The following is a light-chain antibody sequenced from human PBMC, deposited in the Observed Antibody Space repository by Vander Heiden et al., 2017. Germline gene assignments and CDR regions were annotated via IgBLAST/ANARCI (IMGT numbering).Light chain of an antibody. CDR1: QSVLYSSKNKNY. V-gene: IGKV4-1*01. CDR3: QQYYSTPYT. J-gene: IGKJ2*01. CDR2: WAS. Sequence: IGMTESPDSLEVSLGERATINCKSSQSVLYSSKNKNYLAWYQQKPGQPPKLLIYWASTRESGVPDRFSGSGSGTDFTLTISSLQAEDVAVYYCQQYYSTPYTFGQGTKLEI.